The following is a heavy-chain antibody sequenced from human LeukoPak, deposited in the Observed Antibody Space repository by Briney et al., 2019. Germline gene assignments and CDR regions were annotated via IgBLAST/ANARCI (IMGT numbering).Heavy chain of an antibody. D-gene: IGHD2-2*01. CDR3: AKDPLWVVVVPAAPEFDY. J-gene: IGHJ4*02. CDR1: GFTFSSYA. V-gene: IGHV3-23*01. Sequence: GGSLRLSCAASGFTFSSYAMSWVRQAPGKGLEWVSAISGSGGSTYYADSVKGRFTISRDNSKNTLYLQMNSLRAEDTVVYYCAKDPLWVVVVPAAPEFDYWGQGTLVTVSS. CDR2: ISGSGGST.